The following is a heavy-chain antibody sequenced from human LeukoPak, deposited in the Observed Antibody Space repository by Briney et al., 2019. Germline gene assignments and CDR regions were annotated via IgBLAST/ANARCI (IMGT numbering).Heavy chain of an antibody. D-gene: IGHD6-19*01. V-gene: IGHV3-33*08. CDR2: IWYDGSDK. J-gene: IGHJ5*02. Sequence: GGSLRLSCAASGFTVSSNYMSWVRQAPGKGLEWVAVIWYDGSDKYYADSVKGRFTISRDNSKNTLYLQMNSLRVEDTAVYYCARVLGDSGWYLGWFDPWGQGTLVTVSS. CDR1: GFTVSSNY. CDR3: ARVLGDSGWYLGWFDP.